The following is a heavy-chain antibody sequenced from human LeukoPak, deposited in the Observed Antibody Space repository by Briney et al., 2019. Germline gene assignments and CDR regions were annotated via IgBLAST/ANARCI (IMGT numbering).Heavy chain of an antibody. CDR2: MNPNSGGT. Sequence: ASVKVSCKASGYTFTGYYMHWVRQAPGQGLEWMGWMNPNSGGTNYAQKFQGRVTMTRDTSISTAYMELSRLRSDDTAVYHCARDYDILTGYGGGAFDVWGQGTVVTVSS. CDR3: ARDYDILTGYGGGAFDV. J-gene: IGHJ3*01. CDR1: GYTFTGYY. D-gene: IGHD3-9*01. V-gene: IGHV1-2*02.